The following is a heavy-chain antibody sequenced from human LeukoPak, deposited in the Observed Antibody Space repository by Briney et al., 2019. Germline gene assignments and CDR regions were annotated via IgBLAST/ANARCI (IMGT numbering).Heavy chain of an antibody. CDR2: INPNSGGT. V-gene: IGHV1-2*02. Sequence: ASVKVSCKASGYTFTGYYMHWVRQAPGQGLEWMGWINPNSGGTNYAPKFQGRVTMTGDTSISTAYMELSRLRSDDTAVYYCARTVGIYYFDYWGQGTLVTVSS. D-gene: IGHD4-23*01. J-gene: IGHJ4*02. CDR1: GYTFTGYY. CDR3: ARTVGIYYFDY.